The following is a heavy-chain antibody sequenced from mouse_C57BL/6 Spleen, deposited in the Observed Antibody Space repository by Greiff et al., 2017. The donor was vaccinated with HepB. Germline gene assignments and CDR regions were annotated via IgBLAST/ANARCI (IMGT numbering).Heavy chain of an antibody. CDR1: GYTFTSYD. Sequence: QVQLQQSGPELVKPGASVKLSCKASGYTFTSYDINWVKQRPGQGLEWIGWIYPRDGSTKYNEKFKGKATLTVDTSSSTAYMELHSLTSEDSAVYFCARRGDDDGDYYAMDYWGQGTSVTVSS. D-gene: IGHD2-4*01. V-gene: IGHV1-85*01. CDR3: ARRGDDDGDYYAMDY. CDR2: IYPRDGST. J-gene: IGHJ4*01.